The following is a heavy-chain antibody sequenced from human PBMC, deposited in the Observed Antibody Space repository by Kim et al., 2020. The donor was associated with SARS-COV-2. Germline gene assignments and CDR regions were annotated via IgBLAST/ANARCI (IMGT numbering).Heavy chain of an antibody. Sequence: GGSLRLSCAASGFTFSSYAMSWVRQAPGKGLEWVSAISGSGGSTYYADSVKGRFTISRDNSKNTLYLQMNSLRAEDTAVYYCAHRPGVRLLKAFDYWGQGTLVTVSS. CDR1: GFTFSSYA. CDR2: ISGSGGST. CDR3: AHRPGVRLLKAFDY. D-gene: IGHD2-21*01. V-gene: IGHV3-23*01. J-gene: IGHJ4*02.